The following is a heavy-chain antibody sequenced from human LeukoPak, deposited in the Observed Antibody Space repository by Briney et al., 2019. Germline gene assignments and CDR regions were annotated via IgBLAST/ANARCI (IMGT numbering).Heavy chain of an antibody. CDR3: AREEVVPAATSK. J-gene: IGHJ4*02. V-gene: IGHV4-30-4*08. CDR1: GGSISSGDYY. Sequence: TLSLTCTVSGGSISSGDYYWSWIRQPPGKGLEWIGYIYYSGSTYYNPSLKSRVTISVDTSKNQFSLKLSSVTAADTAVYYCAREEVVPAATSKWGQGTLVTVSS. CDR2: IYYSGST. D-gene: IGHD2-2*01.